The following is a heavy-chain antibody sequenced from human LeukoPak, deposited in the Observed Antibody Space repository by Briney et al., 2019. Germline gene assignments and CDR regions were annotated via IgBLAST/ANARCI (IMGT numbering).Heavy chain of an antibody. CDR3: ARDGELGAALGGASYFWLDP. D-gene: IGHD6-25*01. J-gene: IGHJ5*02. Sequence: ASVKVSCKASGYTFTSYGFNWVRQAPGQGLEWVGWISGKDGRTRYAQKFQGRGTMTIDTSTSTAYMELRSLTSDDTAVYYCARDGELGAALGGASYFWLDPWGQGTLVTVSS. CDR1: GYTFTSYG. CDR2: ISGKDGRT. V-gene: IGHV1-18*04.